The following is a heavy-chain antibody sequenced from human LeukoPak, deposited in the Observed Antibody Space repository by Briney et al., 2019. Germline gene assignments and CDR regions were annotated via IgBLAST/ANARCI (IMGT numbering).Heavy chain of an antibody. Sequence: GGSLRLSCAASGFTFSSYAVHWVRQAPGKGLEWVAVISYDGSNKYYADSVKGRFTISRDNAKNSLYLQMNSLRAEDTAVYYCARDGAAAGNGIYWGQGTLVTVSS. D-gene: IGHD6-13*01. J-gene: IGHJ4*02. CDR1: GFTFSSYA. CDR2: ISYDGSNK. V-gene: IGHV3-30*07. CDR3: ARDGAAAGNGIY.